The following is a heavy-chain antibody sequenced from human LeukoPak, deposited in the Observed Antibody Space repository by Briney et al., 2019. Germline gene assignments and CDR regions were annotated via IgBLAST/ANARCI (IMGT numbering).Heavy chain of an antibody. V-gene: IGHV4-31*03. Sequence: SQTLSLTCTVSGGSISSGGYYWSWIRQHPGKGLEWIGYIYYSGSTYYNPSLKSRVTISVDTSKNQFSLKLSSVTAADTAVYYCASRRYGGGWLPLGGFDYWGREPWSPSPQ. CDR2: IYYSGST. CDR3: ASRRYGGGWLPLGGFDY. J-gene: IGHJ4*02. CDR1: GGSISSGGYY. D-gene: IGHD6-19*01.